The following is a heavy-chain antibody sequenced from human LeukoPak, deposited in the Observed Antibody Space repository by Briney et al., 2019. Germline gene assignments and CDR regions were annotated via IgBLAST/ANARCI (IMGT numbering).Heavy chain of an antibody. D-gene: IGHD7-27*01. CDR3: AKGNNWGPFDY. Sequence: GGSLRLSCEASGFTFSSFGMSWVRQAPGKGLEWVSAISGRGGSTYYADSVKGRLTISRDNSKNTLYLQMNSLRAEDTAVYYCAKGNNWGPFDYWGQGTLVTVSS. CDR2: ISGRGGST. J-gene: IGHJ4*02. V-gene: IGHV3-23*01. CDR1: GFTFSSFG.